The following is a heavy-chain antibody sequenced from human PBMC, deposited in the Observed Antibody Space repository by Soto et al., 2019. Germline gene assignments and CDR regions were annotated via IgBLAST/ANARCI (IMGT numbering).Heavy chain of an antibody. D-gene: IGHD1-1*01. J-gene: IGHJ6*01. V-gene: IGHV1-69*01. CDR1: GGRFSTYA. Sequence: QVQLVQSGAEVRKPGSSVRVSCKASGGRFSTYAFNWVRQAPGQGLEWLGGIITFFGAAMYAQKFQGRVTITADESTTTAYMELSGLRSEDTAVYYCARGGKERFRGPGMDVW. CDR3: ARGGKERFRGPGMDV. CDR2: IITFFGAA.